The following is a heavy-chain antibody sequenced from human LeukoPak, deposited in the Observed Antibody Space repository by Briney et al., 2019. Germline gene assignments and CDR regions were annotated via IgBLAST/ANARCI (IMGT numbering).Heavy chain of an antibody. CDR1: GGSFSGYY. Sequence: SETLSLTCAVYGGSFSGYYWSWIRRPPGKGLEWIGEINHSGSTNYNPSLKSRVTISVDTSKNQFSLKLSSVTAADTAVYYCARGPGMSRADYWGQGTLVTVSS. CDR3: ARGPGMSRADY. CDR2: INHSGST. V-gene: IGHV4-34*01. D-gene: IGHD1-14*01. J-gene: IGHJ4*02.